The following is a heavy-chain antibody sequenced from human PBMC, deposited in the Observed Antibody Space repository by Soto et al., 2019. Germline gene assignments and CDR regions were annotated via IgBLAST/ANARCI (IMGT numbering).Heavy chain of an antibody. D-gene: IGHD7-27*01. J-gene: IGHJ4*02. CDR3: AIAINGEMAYVH. CDR2: MTPNHGKT. Sequence: QVQLVQSGAEVRKAGASVKVSCKASGYTLTSYDINWVRQATGQGLEWMGWMTPNHGKTGYAQKFQGRVTMTWNASIRTAYMELNSLRFEDTALYCCAIAINGEMAYVHWGQGTLVTVSS. CDR1: GYTLTSYD. V-gene: IGHV1-8*01.